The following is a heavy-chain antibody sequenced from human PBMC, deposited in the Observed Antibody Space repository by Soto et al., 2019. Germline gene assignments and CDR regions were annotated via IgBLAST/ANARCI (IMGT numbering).Heavy chain of an antibody. D-gene: IGHD6-13*01. Sequence: PGGSLRLSCAASGFTFSDYYMSWIRQAPGKGLEWVSYISSSSSYTNYADSVKGRFTISRDNAKNSLYLQMNSLRAEDTAVYYCARDARRIAAAGYYFDYWGQGTLVTVSS. CDR2: ISSSSSYT. J-gene: IGHJ4*02. CDR3: ARDARRIAAAGYYFDY. V-gene: IGHV3-11*05. CDR1: GFTFSDYY.